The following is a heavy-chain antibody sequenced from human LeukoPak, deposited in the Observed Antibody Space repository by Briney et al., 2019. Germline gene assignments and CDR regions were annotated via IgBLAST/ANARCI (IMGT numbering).Heavy chain of an antibody. J-gene: IGHJ4*02. Sequence: SETLSLTCTVSGGSISSGGHYWSWIRQHPGKGLEWIGYIYYSGSTLYNPSLSSRVTISVDTSKNQFSLKLSSVTAADTAVYYCARDRNGSGSFSWFDYWGQGTLVTVSS. V-gene: IGHV4-31*03. CDR3: ARDRNGSGSFSWFDY. CDR2: IYYSGST. CDR1: GGSISSGGHY. D-gene: IGHD3-10*01.